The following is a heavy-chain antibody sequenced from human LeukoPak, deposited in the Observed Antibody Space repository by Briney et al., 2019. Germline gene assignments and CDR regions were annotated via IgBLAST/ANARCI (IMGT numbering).Heavy chain of an antibody. V-gene: IGHV4-34*01. CDR2: INHSGST. Sequence: SETLSLTCAVYGGSFSGYYWSWIRRPPGKGLEWIGEINHSGSTNYNPSLKSRVTISVDTSKNQFSLKLSSVTAADTAVYYCARGLPRWLQYNYFDYWGQGTLVTVSS. CDR3: ARGLPRWLQYNYFDY. J-gene: IGHJ4*02. CDR1: GGSFSGYY. D-gene: IGHD5-24*01.